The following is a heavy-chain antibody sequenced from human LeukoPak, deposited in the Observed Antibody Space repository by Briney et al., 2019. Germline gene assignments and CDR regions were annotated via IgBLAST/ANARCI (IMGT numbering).Heavy chain of an antibody. J-gene: IGHJ5*02. Sequence: GGSLRLSCAASGFTFSYHWMTWVRQAPGKGLEWVAVIWYDGSNKYYADSVKGRFTISRDNSKNTLYLQMNSLRAEDTAVYYCARDLEDSSGWRPSWFDPWGQGTLVTVSS. CDR3: ARDLEDSSGWRPSWFDP. V-gene: IGHV3-33*08. D-gene: IGHD6-19*01. CDR2: IWYDGSNK. CDR1: GFTFSYHW.